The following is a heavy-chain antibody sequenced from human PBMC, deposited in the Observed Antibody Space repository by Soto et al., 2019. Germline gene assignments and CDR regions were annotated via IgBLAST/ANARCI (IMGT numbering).Heavy chain of an antibody. V-gene: IGHV1-69*13. CDR2: IIPIFGTA. J-gene: IGHJ6*02. D-gene: IGHD5-18*01. CDR3: ARDVEMDTMTNEQHGMDV. CDR1: GCTGSIYA. Sequence: SVXVSCKSSGCTGSIYAIIWVRQAPVQGLEWMGGIIPIFGTANYAQKFQGRVPITADESPSTAYMELSRLRSADTAVYYCARDVEMDTMTNEQHGMDVWGQGTTATVSS.